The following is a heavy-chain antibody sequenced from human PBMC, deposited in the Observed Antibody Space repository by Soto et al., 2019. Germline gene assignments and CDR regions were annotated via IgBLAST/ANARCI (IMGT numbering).Heavy chain of an antibody. Sequence: ASVKVSCRASGYTFTSYDINWVRQATGQGLEWMGWMNPNSGNTGYAQKFQARVTMTRNTSISTAYMELSSLRSEDTAVYYCASRTGGYSSSNDYWGQGTLVTVSS. J-gene: IGHJ4*02. CDR1: GYTFTSYD. CDR3: ASRTGGYSSSNDY. D-gene: IGHD5-18*01. V-gene: IGHV1-8*01. CDR2: MNPNSGNT.